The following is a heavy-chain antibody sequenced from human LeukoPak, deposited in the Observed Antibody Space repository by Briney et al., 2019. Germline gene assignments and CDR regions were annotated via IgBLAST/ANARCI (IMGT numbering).Heavy chain of an antibody. CDR1: GFTFSNYN. D-gene: IGHD2-21*02. Sequence: GGSLRLSCAASGFTFSNYNLNWVRQAPGKGLEWVSYISTSSGTVFYADSVKGRFTISRDNAKNSLYLQMNSLRAEDTAVYYCARGGDPDYWGQGTLVTVSS. CDR3: ARGGDPDY. CDR2: ISTSSGTV. V-gene: IGHV3-48*04. J-gene: IGHJ4*02.